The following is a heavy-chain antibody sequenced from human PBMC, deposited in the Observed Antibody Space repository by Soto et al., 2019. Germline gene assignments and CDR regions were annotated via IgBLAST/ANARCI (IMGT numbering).Heavy chain of an antibody. J-gene: IGHJ6*02. CDR3: GTMPIVVEPAPMDV. CDR2: IYYSGST. V-gene: IGHV4-30-4*01. Sequence: SVILSLTCTVSAWSLSSGDYYLSWIRQPPGKGLEWIGYIYYSGSTSYNASLKSRTSISADPSNNQFSLKLHSLTAADTAVYFCGTMPIVVEPAPMDVWGPGNAVTVS. CDR1: AWSLSSGDYY. D-gene: IGHD2-2*01.